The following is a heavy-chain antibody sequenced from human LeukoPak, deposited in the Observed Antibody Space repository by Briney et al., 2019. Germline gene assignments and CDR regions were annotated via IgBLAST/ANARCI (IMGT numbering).Heavy chain of an antibody. CDR3: ARDTRYCTNGVCYDYMNY. J-gene: IGHJ4*02. CDR1: GFTFSSYS. V-gene: IGHV3-21*04. D-gene: IGHD2-8*01. CDR2: ISSSSSYI. Sequence: PGGSLRLSCAASGFTFSSYSMNWVRQAPGKGLEWVSSISSSSSYIYYADSVKGRFTISRHNSKNTLYLQMNSLRAEDTAVYYCARDTRYCTNGVCYDYMNYWGQGTLVTVSS.